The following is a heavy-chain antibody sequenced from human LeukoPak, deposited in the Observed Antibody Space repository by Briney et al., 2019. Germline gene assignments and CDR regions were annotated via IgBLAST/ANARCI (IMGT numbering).Heavy chain of an antibody. CDR3: TRLGIAPRDFDY. J-gene: IGHJ4*02. CDR2: SRDKGNRYST. V-gene: IGHV3-72*01. D-gene: IGHD6-6*01. Sequence: GGSLRLSCAASGFTFSDHYIDWVRQAPGKGLEWVGRSRDKGNRYSTAYAASVRGRFTISRDDSKNSLYRQMNSLKIEDTAVYYCTRLGIAPRDFDYWGQGTLVTVSS. CDR1: GFTFSDHY.